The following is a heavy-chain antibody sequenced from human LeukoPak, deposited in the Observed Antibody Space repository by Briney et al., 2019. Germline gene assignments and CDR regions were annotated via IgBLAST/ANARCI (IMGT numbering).Heavy chain of an antibody. CDR1: GFTFSSYA. D-gene: IGHD6-13*01. V-gene: IGHV3-30*01. CDR2: ISYDGSNK. Sequence: GGSLRLSCAASGFTFSSYAMHWVRQAPGKGLEWVAVISYDGSNKYYADSVKGRFTISRDNSKNTLYLQMNSLRAEDTAVYYCARDPYSSSLSSYFDYWGQETLVTVSS. CDR3: ARDPYSSSLSSYFDY. J-gene: IGHJ4*02.